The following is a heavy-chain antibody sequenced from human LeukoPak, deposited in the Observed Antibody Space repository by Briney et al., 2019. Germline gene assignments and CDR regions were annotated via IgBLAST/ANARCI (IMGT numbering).Heavy chain of an antibody. Sequence: SETLSLTCAVYGGSFSGYYWSWIRQPPGKGLEWIGEINHSGRTNYNPSIKSRVTISVETSKNKFSMKLSSVTGADTDVYYWARGRLRVRSYGYIDSSGTPDYWGQGTLVTVSS. CDR1: GGSFSGYY. CDR2: INHSGRT. V-gene: IGHV4-34*01. D-gene: IGHD3-22*01. J-gene: IGHJ4*02. CDR3: ARGRLRVRSYGYIDSSGTPDY.